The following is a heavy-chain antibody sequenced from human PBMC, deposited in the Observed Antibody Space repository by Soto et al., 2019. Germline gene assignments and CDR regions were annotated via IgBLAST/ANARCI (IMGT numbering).Heavy chain of an antibody. Sequence: PSETLSLTCTVSGGSISSYYWSWIRQPPGKGLEWIGYIYYSGSTNYNPSLKSRVTISVDTSKNQFSLKLSSVTAADTAVYYCERGGGFLGLYYYYGMDVWGQGTTVTVSS. CDR2: IYYSGST. V-gene: IGHV4-59*01. CDR1: GGSISSYY. CDR3: ERGGGFLGLYYYYGMDV. D-gene: IGHD3-3*01. J-gene: IGHJ6*02.